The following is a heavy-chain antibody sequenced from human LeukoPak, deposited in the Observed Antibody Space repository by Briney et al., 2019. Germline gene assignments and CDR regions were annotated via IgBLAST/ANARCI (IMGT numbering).Heavy chain of an antibody. V-gene: IGHV1-8*01. D-gene: IGHD6-19*01. Sequence: ASVKVSCKAFGYTFTSYDINWVRQATGQGLEWMGWMNPNSGNTGYAQKFQGRVTMTRNTSISTAYMELSSLRSEDTAVYYCARGDRLYSSGWYRWFDPWGQGTLVTVSS. CDR3: ARGDRLYSSGWYRWFDP. CDR1: GYTFTSYD. CDR2: MNPNSGNT. J-gene: IGHJ5*02.